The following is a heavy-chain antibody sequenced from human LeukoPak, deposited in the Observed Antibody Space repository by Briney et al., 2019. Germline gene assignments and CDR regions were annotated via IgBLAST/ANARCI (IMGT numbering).Heavy chain of an antibody. CDR2: IIPIFGTA. D-gene: IGHD3-3*01. CDR3: ARASEYYDLFPPVELDI. J-gene: IGHJ3*02. V-gene: IGHV1-69*13. CDR1: GGTFSIYA. Sequence: ASVKVSFKASGGTFSIYAISWVRQAPGQGLEWMGGIIPIFGTANYAQKFQGRVTITADESTSTAYMELSSLRSEDTAVYYCARASEYYDLFPPVELDIWGQGTMVTVSS.